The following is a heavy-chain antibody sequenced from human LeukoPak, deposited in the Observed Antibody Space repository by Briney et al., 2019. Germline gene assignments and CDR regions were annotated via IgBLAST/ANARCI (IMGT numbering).Heavy chain of an antibody. V-gene: IGHV1-24*01. J-gene: IGHJ3*02. Sequence: ASVNVSCKVSGYTLTELSMHWVRQAPGKGLEWMGGFDPEDGETIYAQKFQGRVTMTEDTSTDTAYMELSSLRSEDTAVYYCATDSGSYDGAFDIWGQGTMVTVSS. CDR1: GYTLTELS. D-gene: IGHD1-26*01. CDR2: FDPEDGET. CDR3: ATDSGSYDGAFDI.